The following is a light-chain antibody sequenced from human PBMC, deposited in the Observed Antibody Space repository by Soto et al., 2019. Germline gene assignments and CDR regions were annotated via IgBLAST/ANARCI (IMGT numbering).Light chain of an antibody. CDR2: GAS. Sequence: EIVLTQSPGTLSFSPGERCTLSCRASQSVSSSYLAWYQQKPGQAPRLLIYGASSRATGIPDRFSGSGSGTEFTLTISSLQPDDFATYYCQQYNTFWTFGQGTKVDIK. CDR3: QQYNTFWT. V-gene: IGKV3-20*01. CDR1: QSVSSSY. J-gene: IGKJ1*01.